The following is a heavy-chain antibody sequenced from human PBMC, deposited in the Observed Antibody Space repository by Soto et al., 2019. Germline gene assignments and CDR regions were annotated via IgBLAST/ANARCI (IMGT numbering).Heavy chain of an antibody. J-gene: IGHJ4*02. CDR2: IYYSGST. V-gene: IGHV4-31*03. CDR3: ASSSSWLFDY. Sequence: QVQLQESGPGLVKPSQTLSLTCTVSGGSISSGGYYWSWIRQHPGKGLEWIGYIYYSGSTYYNPSHEGRFNISVDTSKNQFSRNLSSVTAADTAVYYCASSSSWLFDYWGQGTLVTVS. D-gene: IGHD6-13*01. CDR1: GGSISSGGYY.